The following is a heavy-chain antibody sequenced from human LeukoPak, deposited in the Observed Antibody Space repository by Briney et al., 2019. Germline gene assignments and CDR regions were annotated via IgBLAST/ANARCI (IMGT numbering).Heavy chain of an antibody. J-gene: IGHJ4*02. D-gene: IGHD6-19*01. Sequence: GGSLRLSCAASGFTVSSNYMSWVRQAPGKGLEWVANIKLDVSETYYVDSVRGRFTISRDNTKNSLYLQMDSLTPEDTAVYYCARDGRRPRIAVSGSDYWGQGTLVTVSS. CDR1: GFTVSSNY. V-gene: IGHV3-7*01. CDR3: ARDGRRPRIAVSGSDY. CDR2: IKLDVSET.